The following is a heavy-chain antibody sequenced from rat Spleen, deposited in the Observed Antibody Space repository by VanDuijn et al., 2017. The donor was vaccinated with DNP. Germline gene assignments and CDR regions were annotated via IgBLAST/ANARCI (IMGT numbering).Heavy chain of an antibody. D-gene: IGHD1-12*03. CDR1: GFTFSDYY. V-gene: IGHV5-7*01. CDR2: IIYDGTTT. J-gene: IGHJ3*01. Sequence: EVQLVESGGGLVQPGRSLKLSCAASGFTFSDYYMAWIRQAPTMGLEWVATIIYDGTTTYYRDSVKGRFTISRDNAKNTLFLQMDSLRSEDTATYYCATSGYGYDGYPFAYWGHGTLVTVSS. CDR3: ATSGYGYDGYPFAY.